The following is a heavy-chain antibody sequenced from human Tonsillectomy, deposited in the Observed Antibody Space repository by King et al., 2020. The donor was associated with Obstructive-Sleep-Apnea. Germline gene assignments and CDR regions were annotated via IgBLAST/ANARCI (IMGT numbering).Heavy chain of an antibody. J-gene: IGHJ4*02. Sequence: QLVQSGAEVKKPGSSVKVSCKASGGTFSIYAISWVRQAPGQGLEWMGGIIPILGIANYAQKFQGRVTITADKSTSTAYMELSSLRSEDTAVYYCARERGCSSTSCYDYWGQGTLVTVSS. CDR3: ARERGCSSTSCYDY. D-gene: IGHD2-2*01. V-gene: IGHV1-69*04. CDR1: GGTFSIYA. CDR2: IIPILGIA.